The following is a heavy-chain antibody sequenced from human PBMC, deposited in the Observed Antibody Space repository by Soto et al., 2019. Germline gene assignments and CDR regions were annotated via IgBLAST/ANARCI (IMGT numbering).Heavy chain of an antibody. CDR3: AREHSYGSYYFDY. Sequence: GGSLRLSCAASGCTFITYGMHWVRQAPGKGLEWVAVIWYDGSNKYYADSVKGRFTISRDNSKNTLYLQMNSLRAEDTAVYYCAREHSYGSYYFDYWGQGTLVTVSS. CDR1: GCTFITYG. V-gene: IGHV3-33*01. J-gene: IGHJ4*02. D-gene: IGHD5-18*01. CDR2: IWYDGSNK.